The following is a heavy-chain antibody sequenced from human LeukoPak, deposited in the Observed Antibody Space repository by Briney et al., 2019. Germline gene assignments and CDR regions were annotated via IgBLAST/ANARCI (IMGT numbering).Heavy chain of an antibody. Sequence: SETLSLTCTVSGGSISNYYWSWIRQPPGKGLEWIGYIYYSGSTNYNPSLKSRVIISVDTPKNQFSLKLSSVAAADTAVYYCARDYGDYFDYWGQGTLVTVSP. CDR1: GGSISNYY. J-gene: IGHJ4*02. V-gene: IGHV4-59*01. CDR3: ARDYGDYFDY. D-gene: IGHD4-17*01. CDR2: IYYSGST.